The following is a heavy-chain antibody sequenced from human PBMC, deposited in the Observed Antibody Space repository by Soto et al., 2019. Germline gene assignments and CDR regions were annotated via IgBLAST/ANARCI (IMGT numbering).Heavy chain of an antibody. CDR1: GFTFSNAW. J-gene: IGHJ4*02. CDR2: IKSKTDGGTT. CDR3: TSAPNLKFDWLLCGEGFDY. V-gene: IGHV3-15*07. Sequence: EVQLVESGGGLVKPGGSLRLSCAASGFTFSNAWMNWVRQAPGKGLEWVGRIKSKTDGGTTDYAAPVKGRFTISRDDSKNTLYLQMNSLKTEDTAVYYCTSAPNLKFDWLLCGEGFDYWGQGTLVTVSS. D-gene: IGHD3-9*01.